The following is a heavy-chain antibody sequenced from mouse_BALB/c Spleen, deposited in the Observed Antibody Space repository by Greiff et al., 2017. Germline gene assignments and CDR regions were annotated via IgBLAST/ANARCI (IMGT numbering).Heavy chain of an antibody. CDR3: ARSKYGIPFAY. D-gene: IGHD2-10*02. V-gene: IGHV1-7*01. Sequence: VQLQQSGAELAKPGASVKMSCKASGYTFTSYWMHWVNQRPGQGLEWIGYINPSTGYTEYNQKFKDKATLTADKSSSTAYMQLSSLTSEDSAVYYCARSKYGIPFAYWGQGTLVTVSA. J-gene: IGHJ3*01. CDR2: INPSTGYT. CDR1: GYTFTSYW.